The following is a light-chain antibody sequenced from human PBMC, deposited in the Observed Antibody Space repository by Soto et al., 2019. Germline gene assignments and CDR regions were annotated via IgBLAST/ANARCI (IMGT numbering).Light chain of an antibody. J-gene: IGKJ1*01. CDR1: QSIDTW. CDR3: QQYNSYRA. Sequence: DIQMTQSPSTLSASVGDRVTITCRASQSIDTWLAWHQQKPGQVPKLLISKASNLERGVPSRFSGSGSGTEFTLTISSLQPDDSATYYCQQYNSYRAFGQGTKVDIK. V-gene: IGKV1-5*03. CDR2: KAS.